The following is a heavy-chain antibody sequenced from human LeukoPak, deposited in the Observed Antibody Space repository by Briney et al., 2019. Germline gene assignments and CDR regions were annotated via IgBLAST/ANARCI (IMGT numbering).Heavy chain of an antibody. Sequence: ASVKVSCKASGGTFSSYGISWVRQAPGQGLEWMGGIIPIFGTANYAQKFQGRVTITADESTSTAYMELSSLRSEDTAVYYCARDRNEYYYGSGSYYHFDYWGQGTLVTVSS. J-gene: IGHJ4*02. V-gene: IGHV1-69*13. D-gene: IGHD3-10*01. CDR3: ARDRNEYYYGSGSYYHFDY. CDR2: IIPIFGTA. CDR1: GGTFSSYG.